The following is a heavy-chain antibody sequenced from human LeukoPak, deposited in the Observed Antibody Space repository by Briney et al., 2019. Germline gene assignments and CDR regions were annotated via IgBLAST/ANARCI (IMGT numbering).Heavy chain of an antibody. CDR1: GGSFSGYY. Sequence: PSETLSLTCAVYGGSFSGYYWSWIRQPPGKGLEWVGEINHSGSTNYNPSLKSRVPISVDTSKTQFSLKLSSVTAADTAVYYCATGRYCSSTSCPASGGDYWGQGTLVTVSS. CDR2: INHSGST. J-gene: IGHJ4*02. CDR3: ATGRYCSSTSCPASGGDY. D-gene: IGHD2-2*01. V-gene: IGHV4-34*01.